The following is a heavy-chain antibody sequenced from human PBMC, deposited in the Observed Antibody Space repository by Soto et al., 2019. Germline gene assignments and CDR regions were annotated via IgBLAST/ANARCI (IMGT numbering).Heavy chain of an antibody. CDR1: GFIFSKAW. CDR2: IKSKTEGGTT. Sequence: EVQLVESGGGLVKPGGSLRISCAASGFIFSKAWMNWVRQAPGKGLEWVGRIKSKTEGGTTDYAAPVRGRFTISRDDSKNTVYLQMNSLTTDDTAVYYFTTVPDWGQGTLVTVSS. J-gene: IGHJ4*02. V-gene: IGHV3-15*07. CDR3: TTVPD.